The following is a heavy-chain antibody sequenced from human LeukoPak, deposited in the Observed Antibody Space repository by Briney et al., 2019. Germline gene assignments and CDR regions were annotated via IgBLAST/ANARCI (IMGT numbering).Heavy chain of an antibody. J-gene: IGHJ4*02. Sequence: PGGSLRLSCAASGFTFSSYSMSWVRQAPGKGLEWVSGMSGSGGITYYADSVKGRFTISRDNSKNTLHLQMNSLRAEDTAVYYCAIRIGSCSGGYCADWGQGTLVTVSS. CDR2: MSGSGGIT. V-gene: IGHV3-23*01. CDR3: AIRIGSCSGGYCAD. D-gene: IGHD2-15*01. CDR1: GFTFSSYS.